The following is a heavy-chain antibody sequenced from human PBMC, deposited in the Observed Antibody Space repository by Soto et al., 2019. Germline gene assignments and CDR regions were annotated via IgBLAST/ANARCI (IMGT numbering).Heavy chain of an antibody. V-gene: IGHV4-30-2*01. CDR2: IYHSGST. J-gene: IGHJ4*02. D-gene: IGHD5-12*01. Sequence: QLQLQESGSGLVKPSQTLSLTCAVSGGSISSGGYSWSWIRQPPGKGLEWIGYIYHSGSTYYNPSLLSRVTIAVDRCKNPVSLKLGSVTAADTAVYSRAAGGGLPRYYWGQGTLVTVSS. CDR3: AAGGGLPRYY. CDR1: GGSISSGGYS.